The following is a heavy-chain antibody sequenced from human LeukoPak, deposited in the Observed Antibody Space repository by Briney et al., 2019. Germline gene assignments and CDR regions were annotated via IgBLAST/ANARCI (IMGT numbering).Heavy chain of an antibody. V-gene: IGHV4-39*01. Sequence: SETLSLTCTVSGGSISGSSYYWGWIRQPPGKGLEWIGSIYGSGITYYNPSLKSRVIISVDTSKNQFSLKLSSVTAADTAVYYCARPGSSGWYTGNWFDPWGQGTLVTVSS. J-gene: IGHJ5*02. D-gene: IGHD6-19*01. CDR2: IYGSGIT. CDR3: ARPGSSGWYTGNWFDP. CDR1: GGSISGSSYY.